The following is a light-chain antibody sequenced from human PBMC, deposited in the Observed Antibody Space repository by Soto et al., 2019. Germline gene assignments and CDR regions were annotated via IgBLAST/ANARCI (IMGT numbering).Light chain of an antibody. CDR1: QCVSSSY. J-gene: IGKJ1*01. CDR3: QQYGSSPRGT. V-gene: IGKV3-20*01. CDR2: GAS. Sequence: TLSLSPGERATLSCRASQCVSSSYLAWYQQKPGQAPRLLIYGASSRATGIPDRFSGSGSGTDFTLTISRLEPEDFAVYYCQQYGSSPRGTFGQGTKVDIK.